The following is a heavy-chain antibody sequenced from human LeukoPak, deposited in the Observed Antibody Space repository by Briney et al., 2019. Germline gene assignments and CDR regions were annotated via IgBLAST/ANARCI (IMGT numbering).Heavy chain of an antibody. CDR2: FDPEDGET. V-gene: IGHV1-24*01. Sequence: ASVKVSCKVSGYTLTELSMHWVRQAPGKGLEWMGGFDPEDGETIYAQKFQGRVTMTTDTSTSTAYMELRSLRSDDTAVYYCARVFAFGGVIVETDAFDIWGKGQWSPSLQ. D-gene: IGHD3-16*02. J-gene: IGHJ3*02. CDR3: ARVFAFGGVIVETDAFDI. CDR1: GYTLTELS.